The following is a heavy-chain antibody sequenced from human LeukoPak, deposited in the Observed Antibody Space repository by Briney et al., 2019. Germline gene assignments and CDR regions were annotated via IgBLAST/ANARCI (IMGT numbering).Heavy chain of an antibody. CDR3: AKHYGDPPYHWFDP. CDR2: ISSSGGTT. D-gene: IGHD4-17*01. Sequence: PGGSLRLSCAASGFTFNTYVMSWVRQAPGKGLEWVSTISSSGGTTYYADSVKGRFTISRDNSKNTLYLQMSSLRAKDTAVYYCAKHYGDPPYHWFDPWGQGTLVTVSS. V-gene: IGHV3-23*01. J-gene: IGHJ5*02. CDR1: GFTFNTYV.